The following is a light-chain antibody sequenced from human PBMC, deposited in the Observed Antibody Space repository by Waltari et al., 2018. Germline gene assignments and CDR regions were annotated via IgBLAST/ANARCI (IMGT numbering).Light chain of an antibody. CDR1: QHIDTY. J-gene: IGKJ2*01. CDR2: AAS. Sequence: DIQMTQSPSTLSASVGDRVTMTCRAVQHIDTYLSWYQQRPGRAHRLLIFAASNLHSGVPSRFRGSGSGTEFTITISTLKLEEFATYYCQQSYTTPQTFGPGTKLDIK. CDR3: QQSYTTPQT. V-gene: IGKV1-39*01.